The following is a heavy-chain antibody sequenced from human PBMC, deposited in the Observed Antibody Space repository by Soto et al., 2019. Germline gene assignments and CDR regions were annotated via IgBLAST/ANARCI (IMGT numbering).Heavy chain of an antibody. D-gene: IGHD3-10*01. J-gene: IGHJ4*01. CDR2: TVAGSGNR. CDR3: TRVAGYGSGSRHVDN. CDR1: GYAFMSYG. Sequence: QVQLMQSGAEVTKPGASVTLSCKTSGYAFMSYGLSWVRLAPGQGLEWMGWTVAGSGNRIYAQKFQERINMNIDRSTNTGYMELRRLRSDDSALYFCTRVAGYGSGSRHVDNWGHGTLVTVSS. V-gene: IGHV1-18*01.